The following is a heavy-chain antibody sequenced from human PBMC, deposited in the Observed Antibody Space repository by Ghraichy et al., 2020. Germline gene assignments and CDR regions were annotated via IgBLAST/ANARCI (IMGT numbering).Heavy chain of an antibody. CDR2: IYYSGST. CDR1: GGSISSYY. J-gene: IGHJ5*02. D-gene: IGHD3-9*01. CDR3: ARGGSTYYDILTGYSASDWFDP. Sequence: SETLSLTCTVSGGSISSYYWSWIRQPPGKGLEWIGYIYYSGSTNYNPSLKSRVTISVDTSKNQFSLKLSSVTAADTAVYYFARGGSTYYDILTGYSASDWFDPWGQGTLVTVSS. V-gene: IGHV4-59*01.